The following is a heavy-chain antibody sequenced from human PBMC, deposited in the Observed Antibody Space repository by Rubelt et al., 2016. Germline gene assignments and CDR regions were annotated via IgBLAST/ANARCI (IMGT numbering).Heavy chain of an antibody. CDR3: ARAGNGFDY. V-gene: IGHV1-69*10. CDR2: IIPFVGVA. J-gene: IGHJ5*01. D-gene: IGHD3-10*01. Sequence: QVQLVQSGAEVKKPGSSVKVSCKASGGTFSNFAISWVRQAPGQGLEWMGRIIPFVGVAIYAQKFQGRVTITADKSTATAYMEMSSLRSEDTAVYYCARAGNGFDYWGQGTLVTVSS. CDR1: GGTFSNFA.